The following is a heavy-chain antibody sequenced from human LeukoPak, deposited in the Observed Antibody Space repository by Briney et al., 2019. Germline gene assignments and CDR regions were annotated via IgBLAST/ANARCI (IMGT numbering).Heavy chain of an antibody. D-gene: IGHD3-10*01. CDR3: ARDMHYYYGSGLDI. Sequence: ASVKVSCKASGGTFSSYAISWVRQAPGQGLEWMGGIIPIFGTANYAQKFQGRVTITADESTSTAYMELSSLRYEDTAVYYCARDMHYYYGSGLDIWGQGTMVTVSS. V-gene: IGHV1-69*13. CDR1: GGTFSSYA. CDR2: IIPIFGTA. J-gene: IGHJ3*02.